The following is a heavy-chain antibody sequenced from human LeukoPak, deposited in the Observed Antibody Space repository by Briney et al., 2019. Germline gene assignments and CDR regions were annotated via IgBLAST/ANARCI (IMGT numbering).Heavy chain of an antibody. J-gene: IGHJ4*02. Sequence: GGSLRLSCAASGFTFSNYNMNWVRQAPGKGLEWVSAISGSGGSTYYADSVKGRFTISRDNSKNTLYLQMNSLRAEDTAVYYCAKEPKYSSGHYFDYWGQGTLVTVSS. CDR3: AKEPKYSSGHYFDY. V-gene: IGHV3-23*01. D-gene: IGHD6-19*01. CDR2: ISGSGGST. CDR1: GFTFSNYN.